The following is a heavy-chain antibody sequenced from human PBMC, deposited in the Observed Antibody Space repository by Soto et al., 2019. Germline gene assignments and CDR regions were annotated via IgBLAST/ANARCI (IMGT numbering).Heavy chain of an antibody. Sequence: ALVKVSCKASGYTFTGYYMHWVRQAPGQGLEWMGWINPNSGGTNYAQKFQGRVTMTRDTSISTAYMELSRLRSDDTAVYYCARDPVVVVAATTYGMDVWGQGTTVTVSS. CDR1: GYTFTGYY. D-gene: IGHD2-15*01. J-gene: IGHJ6*02. CDR2: INPNSGGT. CDR3: ARDPVVVVAATTYGMDV. V-gene: IGHV1-2*02.